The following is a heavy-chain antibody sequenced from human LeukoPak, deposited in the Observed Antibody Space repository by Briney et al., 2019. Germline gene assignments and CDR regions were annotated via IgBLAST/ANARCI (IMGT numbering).Heavy chain of an antibody. CDR1: ALTFSDIW. CDR3: ARSDRGPEY. Sequence: PGGSLRLSCSPSALTFSDIWMKWVRQAPGEWLELVAIINRDGSEKHYVDSVKGRFTISRDNAKNSLYLQMNSLRAEDTAVYYCARSDRGPEYWGQGTLVTVSS. J-gene: IGHJ4*02. V-gene: IGHV3-7*01. CDR2: INRDGSEK. D-gene: IGHD6-25*01.